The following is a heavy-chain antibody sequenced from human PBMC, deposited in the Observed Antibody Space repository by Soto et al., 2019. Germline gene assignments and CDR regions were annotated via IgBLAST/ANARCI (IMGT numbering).Heavy chain of an antibody. J-gene: IGHJ4*02. Sequence: EVELVESGGGLVQPGGSLRLSCAASGFPFSTYSMSWVRQAPGKGLEWISYISASTLTTFYADSVKGRFTISRDTAQNSLYLQKNRLRDEDTAVYYCARAPQLVAPTATGFDSWGQGTLVTVSS. CDR3: ARAPQLVAPTATGFDS. CDR1: GFPFSTYS. D-gene: IGHD2-2*01. CDR2: ISASTLTT. V-gene: IGHV3-48*02.